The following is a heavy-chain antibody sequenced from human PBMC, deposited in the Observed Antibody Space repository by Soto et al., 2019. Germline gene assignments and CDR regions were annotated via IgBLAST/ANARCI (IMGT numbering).Heavy chain of an antibody. CDR2: IDWDDDK. D-gene: IGHD3-16*02. J-gene: IGHJ4*02. V-gene: IGHV2-70*01. CDR1: GFSLRTSGMC. CDR3: ARLSYRSFNFDY. Sequence: GSGPTLANPTQTLTLTCTFSGFSLRTSGMCVSWLRQPPGKALEWLALIDWDDDKYYSTSLKTRLTISKDTSKNQVVLTVTNMDPVDTATYFCARLSYRSFNFDYWGQGTLVTVSS.